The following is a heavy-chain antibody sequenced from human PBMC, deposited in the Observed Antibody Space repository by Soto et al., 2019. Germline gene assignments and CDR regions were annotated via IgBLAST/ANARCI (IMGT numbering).Heavy chain of an antibody. CDR3: ARAGGYSSAGGV. CDR2: IWHRGGT. D-gene: IGHD5-18*01. Sequence: SETLSLTCTVSGDSISTYYWSWIRQPPGKGLEWIGYIWHRGGTNYNPSLKSRVTISVDTSKNQFSLRLTSVTAADTAVYYCARAGGYSSAGGVWGKGTMVTVSS. CDR1: GDSISTYY. V-gene: IGHV4-4*09. J-gene: IGHJ6*04.